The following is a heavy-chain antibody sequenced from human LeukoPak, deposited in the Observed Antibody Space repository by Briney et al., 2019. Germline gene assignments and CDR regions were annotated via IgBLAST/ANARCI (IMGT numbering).Heavy chain of an antibody. CDR1: GFTFDDYG. D-gene: IGHD6-19*01. Sequence: GSLRLSCAASGFTFDDYGMSWIRQPPGKGLEWIGEINHSGSTNYNPSLKSRVTISVDTSKNQFSLKLSSVTAADTAVYYCAKRRYSSGWYRPRWAFDIWGQGTMVTVSS. J-gene: IGHJ3*02. CDR3: AKRRYSSGWYRPRWAFDI. V-gene: IGHV4-34*08. CDR2: INHSGST.